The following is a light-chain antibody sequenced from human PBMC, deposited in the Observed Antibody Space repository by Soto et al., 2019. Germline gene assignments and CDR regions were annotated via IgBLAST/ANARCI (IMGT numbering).Light chain of an antibody. CDR3: QQYSNWPSWT. V-gene: IGKV3-15*01. CDR2: GAS. CDR1: QSVSNF. J-gene: IGKJ1*01. Sequence: EKVMTQSPATLSMSPGERATLSCRASQSVSNFLAWYQQKPGQAPRLLIYGASTRATGVPARFSGSGSGTEFTLTISSLQSEDFAVYYCQQYSNWPSWTFGQGTKVAVK.